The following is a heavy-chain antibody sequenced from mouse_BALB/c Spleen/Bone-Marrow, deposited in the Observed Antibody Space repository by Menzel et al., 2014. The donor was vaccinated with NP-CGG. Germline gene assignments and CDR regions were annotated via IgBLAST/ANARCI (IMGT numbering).Heavy chain of an antibody. J-gene: IGHJ1*01. CDR3: GRSGYCGSSYFDV. CDR1: GYSFTGYF. CDR2: INPYNGDT. V-gene: IGHV1-37*01. D-gene: IGHD1-1*01. Sequence: EVQLQQSGPELVKPGASVKISCKASGYSFTGYFMNWVKQRHGKSLEWIGRINPYNGDTFYNQKFKGKATLTVDKSSSTAHMELLSLTSDASAVYYCGRSGYCGSSYFDVWGAGTTLTVSS.